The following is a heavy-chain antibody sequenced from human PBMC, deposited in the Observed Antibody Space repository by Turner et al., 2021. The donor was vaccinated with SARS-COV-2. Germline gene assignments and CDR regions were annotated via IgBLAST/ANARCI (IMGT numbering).Heavy chain of an antibody. D-gene: IGHD3-10*01. CDR2: INQNGKKI. J-gene: IGHJ4*02. Sequence: VQLVESGGGVVQPGRSLRLSCTASGFTFSSYGMHWVRQAPGKGLEWVASINQNGKKIYHSDSVRGRFTVSRSNAGNSLYLRMNSLRVDDTAMYYCVRGFDSWGQGTLVTVSS. CDR1: GFTFSSYG. V-gene: IGHV3-7*01. CDR3: VRGFDS.